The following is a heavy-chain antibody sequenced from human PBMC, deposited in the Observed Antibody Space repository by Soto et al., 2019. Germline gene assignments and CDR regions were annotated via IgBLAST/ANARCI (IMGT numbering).Heavy chain of an antibody. J-gene: IGHJ4*02. V-gene: IGHV4-39*01. Sequence: ASETLSLTCTVSGGPISSSSYHWDWVRQPPGKGLEWIGSIYYSGSTYYNPSLKSRATISVDTSKNQFSLKLRSATAADTAVYYCARQRFATTPFDYWGQGALVTVSS. D-gene: IGHD1-1*01. CDR3: ARQRFATTPFDY. CDR2: IYYSGST. CDR1: GGPISSSSYH.